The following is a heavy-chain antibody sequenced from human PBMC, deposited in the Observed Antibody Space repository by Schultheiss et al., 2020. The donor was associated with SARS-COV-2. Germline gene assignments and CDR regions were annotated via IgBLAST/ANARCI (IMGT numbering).Heavy chain of an antibody. CDR2: ISGSGSNT. J-gene: IGHJ4*02. D-gene: IGHD4-23*01. Sequence: SWIRQHPGKGLEWVSAISGSGSNTYYADSVKGRFIISRDNSKNTLYLQMNSLRAEDTAVYYCARGAGVILKTEFDFWGQGTLVTVSS. V-gene: IGHV3-23*01. CDR3: ARGAGVILKTEFDF.